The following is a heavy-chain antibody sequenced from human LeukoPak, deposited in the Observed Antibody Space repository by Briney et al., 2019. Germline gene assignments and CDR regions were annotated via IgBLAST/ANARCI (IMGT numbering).Heavy chain of an antibody. Sequence: QPGGSLRLSCAASGFTVSSNYISWVRQAPGKGLEWVSVIYSGGNTYYADSVRGRFTISRDNSNKTLYLQMNRLRAEDTAVYYCLYSIAAGGYWGQGTLVTVSS. V-gene: IGHV3-53*01. CDR3: LYSIAAGGY. J-gene: IGHJ4*02. CDR1: GFTVSSNY. D-gene: IGHD6-13*01. CDR2: IYSGGNT.